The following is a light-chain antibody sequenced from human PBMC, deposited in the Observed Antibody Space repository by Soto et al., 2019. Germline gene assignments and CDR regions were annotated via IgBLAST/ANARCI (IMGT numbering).Light chain of an antibody. CDR3: SSYTGSNTLVV. V-gene: IGLV2-14*01. CDR2: EVN. J-gene: IGLJ2*01. CDR1: SSDVGGYNF. Sequence: QSALTQPASVSGSPGQSITISCTGTSSDVGGYNFVSWYEQHPGKAPKLIIYEVNGRPSGVSDRFSGSKSGNTASLTISGLQAEDEADYYCSSYTGSNTLVVXGGGTKVTVL.